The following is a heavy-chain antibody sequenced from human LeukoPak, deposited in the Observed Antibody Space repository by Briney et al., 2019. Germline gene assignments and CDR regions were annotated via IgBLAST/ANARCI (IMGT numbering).Heavy chain of an antibody. D-gene: IGHD3-22*01. J-gene: IGHJ4*02. CDR3: AKGDSSGYYYLADYFDY. Sequence: PGRSLRLSCAASGFTFTTSGMHWLRQAPGKGLEWVAVISYDGSDKYYADSVKGRFTISRDKSKNTLYLQMNSLRAEDTAVYYCAKGDSSGYYYLADYFDYWGQGTLVTVSS. V-gene: IGHV3-30*18. CDR2: ISYDGSDK. CDR1: GFTFTTSG.